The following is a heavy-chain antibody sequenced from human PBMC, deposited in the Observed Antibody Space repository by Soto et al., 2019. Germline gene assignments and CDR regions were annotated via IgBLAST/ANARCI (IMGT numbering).Heavy chain of an antibody. V-gene: IGHV1-18*01. CDR3: ARPTRPVTKDAFDI. Sequence: ASVKVSCKASGYTFTTYGISWVRQAPGQGLEWMGWISAYNGNTNYAQKLQGRVTMTTDTSTSTAYMELRSLRSDDTAVYYCARPTRPVTKDAFDIWGQGTMVTVSS. CDR1: GYTFTTYG. CDR2: ISAYNGNT. D-gene: IGHD4-17*01. J-gene: IGHJ3*02.